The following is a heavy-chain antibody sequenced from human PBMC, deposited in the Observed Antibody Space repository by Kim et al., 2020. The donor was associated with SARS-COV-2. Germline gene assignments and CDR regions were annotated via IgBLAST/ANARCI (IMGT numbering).Heavy chain of an antibody. V-gene: IGHV1-2*02. J-gene: IGHJ4*02. CDR1: GYTFTGYY. CDR3: ARPPLEYSSSSGALDY. CDR2: INPNSGGT. D-gene: IGHD6-6*01. Sequence: ASVKVSCKASGYTFTGYYMHWVRQAPGQGLEWMGWINPNSGGTNYAQKFQGRVTMTRDTSISTAYMELSRLRSDDTAVYYCARPPLEYSSSSGALDYWGQGTLVTVSS.